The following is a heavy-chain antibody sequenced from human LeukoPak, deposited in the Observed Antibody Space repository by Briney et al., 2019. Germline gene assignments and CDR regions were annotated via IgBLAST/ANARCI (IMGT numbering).Heavy chain of an antibody. D-gene: IGHD3-16*01. J-gene: IGHJ4*02. CDR2: INHSGST. CDR1: GGSFSGYY. V-gene: IGHV4-34*01. Sequence: PSETLSLTCAVYGGSFSGYYWSWIRQPPGKGLEWIGEINHSGSTNYNPSLKSRVTISVDTSKNQFSLKLSSVTAADTAVYYCARVKSGGVPFDYWGQGTLVTVSS. CDR3: ARVKSGGVPFDY.